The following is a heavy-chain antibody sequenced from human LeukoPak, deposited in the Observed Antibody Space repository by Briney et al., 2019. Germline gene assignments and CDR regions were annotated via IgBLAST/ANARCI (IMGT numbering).Heavy chain of an antibody. CDR2: IDSSSSYI. CDR1: GFTFSSYS. CDR3: ARPGITGTMGYGAFDI. D-gene: IGHD1-7*01. V-gene: IGHV3-21*01. J-gene: IGHJ3*02. Sequence: GGSLRLSCAASGFTFSSYSINWVRQAPGKGLEWVSSIDSSSSYIYYADSVKGRFTISRDNAKNSLFLQMNSLRVEDTAMYYCARPGITGTMGYGAFDIWGQGTGVTVSS.